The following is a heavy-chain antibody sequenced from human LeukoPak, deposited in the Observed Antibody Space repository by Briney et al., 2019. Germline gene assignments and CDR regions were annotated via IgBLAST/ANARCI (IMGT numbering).Heavy chain of an antibody. D-gene: IGHD3-16*01. J-gene: IGHJ5*02. V-gene: IGHV4-39*01. CDR1: GGSISSSSYY. CDR2: IYYSGST. CDR3: ARHYDWGANWFDP. Sequence: SETLSLTCTVSGGSISSSSYYWGWIRQPPGKGLEWIGSIYYSGSTHYNPSLKSRVTISVDTSKNQFSLKLSSVTAADTAVYYCARHYDWGANWFDPWGQGTLVTVSS.